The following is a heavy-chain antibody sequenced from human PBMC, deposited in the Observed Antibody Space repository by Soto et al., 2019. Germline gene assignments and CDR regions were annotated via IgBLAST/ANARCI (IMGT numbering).Heavy chain of an antibody. CDR2: IIPIFGTA. V-gene: IGHV1-69*13. CDR3: ASLIFGVATPPTYYYGMDV. Sequence: SVKVSCKASGGTFSSYAISWVRQAPGQGLEWMGGIIPIFGTANYAQKFQGRVTINADESTSTAYMELRSLRSKDTAVYYCASLIFGVATPPTYYYGMDVWGQGTTVTVSS. J-gene: IGHJ6*02. CDR1: GGTFSSYA. D-gene: IGHD3-3*01.